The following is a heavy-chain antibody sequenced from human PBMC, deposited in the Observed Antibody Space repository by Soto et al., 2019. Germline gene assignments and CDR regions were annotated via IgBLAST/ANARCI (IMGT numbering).Heavy chain of an antibody. D-gene: IGHD2-2*01. CDR1: GFTFSRYG. V-gene: IGHV3-21*01. CDR3: ARDQPSIAYYFDS. CDR2: ITSSSTYI. Sequence: GGSLRLSCVASGFTFSRYGMNWLRQAPGKGLEWVSSITSSSTYIYYADSVEGRFTISRDNAKNSLYLQMNSLRAEDTAVYYCARDQPSIAYYFDSWGQGTLVTVSS. J-gene: IGHJ4*02.